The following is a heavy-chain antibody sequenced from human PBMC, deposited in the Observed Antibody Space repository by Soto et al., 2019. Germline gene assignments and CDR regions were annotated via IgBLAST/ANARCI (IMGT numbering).Heavy chain of an antibody. D-gene: IGHD3-10*01. CDR1: GGTFSSYA. Sequence: ASVKVSCKASGGTFSSYAISWVRQAPGQGLEWMGGIIPIFGTANYAQKFQGRVTITADESTSTAYMELSSLRSEDTAVHYCARARGSGSYYTRYYFDYWGQGTLVTVSS. V-gene: IGHV1-69*13. CDR3: ARARGSGSYYTRYYFDY. J-gene: IGHJ4*02. CDR2: IIPIFGTA.